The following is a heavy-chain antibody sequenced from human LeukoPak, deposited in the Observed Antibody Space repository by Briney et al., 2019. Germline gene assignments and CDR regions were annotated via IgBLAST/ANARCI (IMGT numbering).Heavy chain of an antibody. J-gene: IGHJ3*02. D-gene: IGHD4-23*01. CDR2: ISSSSSYI. CDR3: ARARGSTVVTPWHAFDI. CDR1: GFTFSSYS. V-gene: IGHV3-21*01. Sequence: GGSLRLSCAASGFTFSSYSMNWVRQAPGKGLEWASSISSSSSYIYYADSVKGRFTISRDNAKNSLYLQMNSLRAEDTAVYYCARARGSTVVTPWHAFDIWGQGTMVTVSS.